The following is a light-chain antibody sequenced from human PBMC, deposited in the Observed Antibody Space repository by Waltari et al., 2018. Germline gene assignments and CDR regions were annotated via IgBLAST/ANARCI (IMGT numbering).Light chain of an antibody. J-gene: IGLJ1*01. CDR3: YSYVGSYTYV. Sequence: QSALTQPHSMSGSPGQSVTISCTGTSSDVGGYNYVSWYQQHPGRAPKLMIYDVTKRPSGVPDRFSGSKSGNTASLTISGLQAEDEADYYCYSYVGSYTYVFGTGTKVTVL. CDR2: DVT. CDR1: SSDVGGYNY. V-gene: IGLV2-11*01.